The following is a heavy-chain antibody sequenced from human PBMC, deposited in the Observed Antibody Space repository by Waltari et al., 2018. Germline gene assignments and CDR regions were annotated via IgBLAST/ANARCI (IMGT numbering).Heavy chain of an antibody. CDR2: ISNSGST. Sequence: QVQLQESGPGLVKPSETLSLTCAASGYSISSGYYWVWIRKPPGKGREWLGSISNSGSTYYNPSLKSRVTISVDTSKNQFALKLSSVTAADTAVYYCARLHRNYKWFDPWGQGTLVTVSS. J-gene: IGHJ5*02. CDR1: GYSISSGYY. CDR3: ARLHRNYKWFDP. V-gene: IGHV4-38-2*01. D-gene: IGHD1-7*01.